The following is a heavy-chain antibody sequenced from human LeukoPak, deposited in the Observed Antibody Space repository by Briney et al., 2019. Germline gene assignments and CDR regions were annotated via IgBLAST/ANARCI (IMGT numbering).Heavy chain of an antibody. V-gene: IGHV3-13*01. J-gene: IGHJ4*02. Sequence: QSGGSLRLSCVGSGFNFIDYDMHWVRQVIGKGLEWVSAIGIRGETHYSGSVKGGFTISSENAESSLYLQMNSLRAEDTAVYYCASGGIQVSGIDEFDYWGQGTLVTVSS. CDR1: GFNFIDYD. D-gene: IGHD6-19*01. CDR2: IGIRGET. CDR3: ASGGIQVSGIDEFDY.